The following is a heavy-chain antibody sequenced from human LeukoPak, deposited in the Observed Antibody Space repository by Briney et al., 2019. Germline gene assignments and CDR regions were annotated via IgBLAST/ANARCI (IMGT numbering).Heavy chain of an antibody. CDR1: GGSFSGYY. V-gene: IGHV4-34*01. CDR3: ARGVTIFGVAPFVNWFDP. J-gene: IGHJ5*02. CDR2: INHSGST. D-gene: IGHD3-3*01. Sequence: SETLSLTCAVYGGSFSGYYWSWIRQPPGKGLEWIGEINHSGSTNYNPSLKSRVAISVDTSKNQFSLKLSSVTAADTAVYYCARGVTIFGVAPFVNWFDPWGQGTLVTVPS.